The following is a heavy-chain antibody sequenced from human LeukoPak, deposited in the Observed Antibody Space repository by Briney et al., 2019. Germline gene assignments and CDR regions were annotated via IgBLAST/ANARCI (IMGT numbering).Heavy chain of an antibody. CDR1: GGSLSTYY. D-gene: IGHD2-15*01. CDR2: IYYSGST. Sequence: SSETLSLTCTASGGSLSTYYWSWIRQPPGKGLEWIGYIYYSGSTNYNPSLKSRVTISVDTSKNQFSLRLSSVIAADTAVYYCARDTAMICSGGSCYWGRAFDIWGQGTMVTVSS. V-gene: IGHV4-59*01. CDR3: ARDTAMICSGGSCYWGRAFDI. J-gene: IGHJ3*02.